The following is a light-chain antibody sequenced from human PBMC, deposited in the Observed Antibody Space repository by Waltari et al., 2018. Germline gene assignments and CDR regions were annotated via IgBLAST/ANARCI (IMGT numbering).Light chain of an antibody. V-gene: IGKV1-39*01. Sequence: DIQMTQSPSSLSASVGDTVTITCRASQNIGTYLSWYQQKPGKAPKVMIYGVSTLHNGVPSRFSGSGSGTDFTLSISGLQPEDFATYYCHQTHDTPRPFSLGTKVEV. CDR1: QNIGTY. J-gene: IGKJ1*01. CDR3: HQTHDTPRP. CDR2: GVS.